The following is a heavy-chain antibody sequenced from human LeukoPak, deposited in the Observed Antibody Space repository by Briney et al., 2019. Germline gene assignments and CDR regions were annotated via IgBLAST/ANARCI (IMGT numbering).Heavy chain of an antibody. CDR2: ISSSSSTI. Sequence: GGSLRLSCAASGFTFSSYSMNWVRQAPGKGLEWVSYISSSSSTIYYADSVKGRFTISRDNAKNSLYLQMNSLRDEDTAVYYCARDRALVAVGDAFDIWGQGTMVTVSS. J-gene: IGHJ3*02. D-gene: IGHD5-12*01. CDR3: ARDRALVAVGDAFDI. CDR1: GFTFSSYS. V-gene: IGHV3-48*02.